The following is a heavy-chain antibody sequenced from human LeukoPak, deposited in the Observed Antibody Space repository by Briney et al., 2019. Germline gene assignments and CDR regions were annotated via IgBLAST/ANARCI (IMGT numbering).Heavy chain of an antibody. CDR2: IYHSGST. Sequence: PSQTLSLTCAVSGGSISSGGYSWSWIRQPPGKGLEWIGYIYHSGSTYYNPSLKSRVTISVDRSKNQFSLKLSSVTAADTAVYYCARGGNRYSSSWYLFDYWGQGTLVTVSS. D-gene: IGHD6-13*01. CDR1: GGSISSGGYS. V-gene: IGHV4-30-2*01. CDR3: ARGGNRYSSSWYLFDY. J-gene: IGHJ4*02.